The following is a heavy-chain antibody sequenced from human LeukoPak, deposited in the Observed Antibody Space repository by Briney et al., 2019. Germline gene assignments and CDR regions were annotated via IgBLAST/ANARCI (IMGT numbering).Heavy chain of an antibody. Sequence: PSETLSLTCAVYGGSFSGYYWSWIRQPPGKGLEWIGEINHSGSTNYNPSLKSRVTISVDTSKNQFSLKLSSVTAADTAVYYCARAIKYYHYYGMDVWGQGTTVTVSS. CDR1: GGSFSGYY. V-gene: IGHV4-34*01. CDR2: INHSGST. J-gene: IGHJ6*02. CDR3: ARAIKYYHYYGMDV.